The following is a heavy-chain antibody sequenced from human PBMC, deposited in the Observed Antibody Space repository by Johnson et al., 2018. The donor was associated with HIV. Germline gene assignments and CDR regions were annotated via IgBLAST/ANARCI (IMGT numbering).Heavy chain of an antibody. D-gene: IGHD3-3*01. Sequence: VQLVESGGGLVQPGGSLRLSCAASGFTFSTYAIHWVRQAPGKGLEWVGRIKSTTDGGTTDYAAPVKGRFTISSDDSKNMLYLQMNSLKTEDTALFYCTKSVLQFLEGSQEAFDIWGQGTEVTVSS. CDR2: IKSTTDGGTT. CDR1: GFTFSTYA. V-gene: IGHV3-15*01. CDR3: TKSVLQFLEGSQEAFDI. J-gene: IGHJ3*02.